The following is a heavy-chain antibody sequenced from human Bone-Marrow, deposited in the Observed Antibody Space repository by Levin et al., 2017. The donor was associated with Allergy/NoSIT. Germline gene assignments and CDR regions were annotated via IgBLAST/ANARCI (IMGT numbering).Heavy chain of an antibody. CDR1: GFTFSDFW. V-gene: IGHV3-74*01. CDR2: INSDGSSI. J-gene: IGHJ6*03. D-gene: IGHD2/OR15-2a*01. CDR3: ATATRPQYYFYMEV. Sequence: GGSLRLSCAASGFTFSDFWMHWVRQAPGKGPVWLSRINSDGSSISYVDSVKGRFTISRDNARNTLYLQMNSLSAEDTATYYCATATRPQYYFYMEVWGKGTPVTVSS.